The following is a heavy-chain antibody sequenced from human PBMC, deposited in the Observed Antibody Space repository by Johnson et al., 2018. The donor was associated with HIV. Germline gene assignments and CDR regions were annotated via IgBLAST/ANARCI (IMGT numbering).Heavy chain of an antibody. D-gene: IGHD3-10*01. J-gene: IGHJ3*02. CDR1: GFTFSSYA. V-gene: IGHV3-30*04. CDR3: ARQYYGSGTDAFDI. CDR2: ISYDGSNK. Sequence: VQVLESGGGVVQPGRSLRLSCAASGFTFSSYAMHWVRQAPGKGLEWVAVISYDGSNKYYADSVKGRFTISRDNSKNTLYLQMNSLRAEDTAVYYCARQYYGSGTDAFDIWGQGTMVTVSS.